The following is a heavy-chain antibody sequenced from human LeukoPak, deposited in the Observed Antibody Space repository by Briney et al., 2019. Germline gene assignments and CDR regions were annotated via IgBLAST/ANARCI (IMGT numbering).Heavy chain of an antibody. CDR3: ARGSEGYSSGWPRIREYYFDY. D-gene: IGHD6-19*01. Sequence: GASVKVSCKASGYTFTSYGISWVRQAPGQGLEWMGWISAYNGNTNYAQKLQGRVTMTTDTSTSTAYMELSSLRSEDTAVYYCARGSEGYSSGWPRIREYYFDYWGQGTLVTVSS. CDR1: GYTFTSYG. V-gene: IGHV1-18*01. CDR2: ISAYNGNT. J-gene: IGHJ4*02.